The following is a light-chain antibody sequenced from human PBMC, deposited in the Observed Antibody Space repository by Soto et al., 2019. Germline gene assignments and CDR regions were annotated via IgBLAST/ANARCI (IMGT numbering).Light chain of an antibody. Sequence: DIQMTQSPSSLSASIGDRVTITCRASQSISSHLNWYQQKPGKAPKLLIYAASSLQSGVPSRFSGSESGTDFTLSISSLQPEDFATYYCQQSHSTPLTFXGGTKLDIK. J-gene: IGKJ4*01. CDR3: QQSHSTPLT. CDR1: QSISSH. V-gene: IGKV1-39*01. CDR2: AAS.